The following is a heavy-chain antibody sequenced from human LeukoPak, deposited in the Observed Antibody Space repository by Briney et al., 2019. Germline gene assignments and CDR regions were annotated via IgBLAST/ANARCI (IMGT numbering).Heavy chain of an antibody. V-gene: IGHV1-69*05. Sequence: ASVKVSCKASGGTVSSYAISWVRQAPGQGLEWMGGIIPIFGTANYAQKFQGRVTITTDESTSTAYMELSSLRSEDTAVYYCARGVLGVVVPAAIDYTFNWFDPWGQGALVTVSS. CDR3: ARGVLGVVVPAAIDYTFNWFDP. CDR2: IIPIFGTA. D-gene: IGHD2-2*02. J-gene: IGHJ5*02. CDR1: GGTVSSYA.